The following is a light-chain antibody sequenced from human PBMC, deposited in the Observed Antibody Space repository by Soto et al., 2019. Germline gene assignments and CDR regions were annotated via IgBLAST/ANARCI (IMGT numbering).Light chain of an antibody. Sequence: DIQMTQSPSTLSASVGDRVTITCRASQSISSWLAWYQQKPGKAPKLLIYDASSFECGVPSRFSGSGSGTEFPLSISSLQPDDFATYYCHQYNSYSPSTFGQGTKVEIK. CDR1: QSISSW. CDR2: DAS. CDR3: HQYNSYSPST. V-gene: IGKV1-5*01. J-gene: IGKJ1*01.